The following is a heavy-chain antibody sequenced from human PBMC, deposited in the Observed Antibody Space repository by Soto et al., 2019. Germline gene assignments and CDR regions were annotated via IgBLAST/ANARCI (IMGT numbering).Heavy chain of an antibody. J-gene: IGHJ6*02. CDR2: ISSSSSYI. V-gene: IGHV3-21*01. D-gene: IGHD4-17*01. CDR3: YGDYSMGYGMDV. Sequence: PGGSLRLSCAASGFTFSSYSMNWVRQAPGKGLEWVSSISSSSSYIYYADSVKGRFTISRDNAKNSLYLQMNSLRAEDTAVYYCYGDYSMGYGMDVWGHGTTVTVSS. CDR1: GFTFSSYS.